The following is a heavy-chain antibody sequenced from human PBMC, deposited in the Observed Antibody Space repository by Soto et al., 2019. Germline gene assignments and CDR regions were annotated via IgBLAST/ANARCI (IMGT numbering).Heavy chain of an antibody. CDR2: INHSGST. J-gene: IGHJ5*02. D-gene: IGHD6-19*01. CDR1: GGSFSGYY. V-gene: IGHV4-34*01. CDR3: ARVAPYSSGWYGWFDP. Sequence: SETLSLTCAVYGGSFSGYYWSWIRQPPGKGLEWIGEINHSGSTNYNPSLKSRVTISVDTSKNQFSLKLSSVTAADTAVYYCARVAPYSSGWYGWFDPWGQGTLVTVSS.